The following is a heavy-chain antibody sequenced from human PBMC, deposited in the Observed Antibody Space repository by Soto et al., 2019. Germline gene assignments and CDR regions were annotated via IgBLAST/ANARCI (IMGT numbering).Heavy chain of an antibody. CDR3: GNSSPYRLVQTTTGKQDYSPMDV. CDR2: LIPVFRTT. CDR1: GGNFSRYA. J-gene: IGHJ6*02. Sequence: GASVKVSCNASGGNFSRYAISWLRPAPGQGLEWMGGLIPVFRTTHYEQKLQGRVTITADGSTSTAYMELRSLTSADTAVYYCGNSSPYRLVQTTTGKQDYSPMDVGGQGTTVTVS. D-gene: IGHD1-1*01. V-gene: IGHV1-69*13.